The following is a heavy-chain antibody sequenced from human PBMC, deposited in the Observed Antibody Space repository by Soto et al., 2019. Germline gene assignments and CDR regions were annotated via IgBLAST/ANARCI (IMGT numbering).Heavy chain of an antibody. V-gene: IGHV3-23*01. J-gene: IGHJ4*02. CDR1: GFTFNNYA. CDR2: ISASGDT. Sequence: EVQLLESGGGLVQPGGSLILSCAASGFTFNNYAMSRVRQSPTKGLAWVSGISASGDTYYADSVRGRFTTTRDNSKNTMSIQMNSLTVEDTAIYDCAKDLALGGPQHYWGQGTLVTVSS. CDR3: AKDLALGGPQHY. D-gene: IGHD3-16*01.